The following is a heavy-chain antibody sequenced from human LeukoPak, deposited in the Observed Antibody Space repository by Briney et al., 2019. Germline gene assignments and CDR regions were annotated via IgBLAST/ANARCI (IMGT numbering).Heavy chain of an antibody. CDR1: GFTFSSYA. D-gene: IGHD5-12*01. Sequence: GGSLRLSCAASGFTFSSYAMHWVRRAPGKGLEGVAVISYDGSNKYYANSVKGRFTISRDSSKNTLYLQMNSLRPDDTAVYYCAKCGYSGYGGNWFDPWGQGTLVTVSS. CDR3: AKCGYSGYGGNWFDP. J-gene: IGHJ5*02. CDR2: ISYDGSNK. V-gene: IGHV3-30-3*02.